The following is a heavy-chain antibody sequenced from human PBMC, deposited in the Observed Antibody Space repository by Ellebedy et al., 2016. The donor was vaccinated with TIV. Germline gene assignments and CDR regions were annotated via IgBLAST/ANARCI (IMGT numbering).Heavy chain of an antibody. J-gene: IGHJ4*02. V-gene: IGHV3-9*01. D-gene: IGHD5-24*01. CDR1: GFNYDDYA. CDR3: VKGHGAYNYGRYSFDY. Sequence: PGGSLRLSCEASGFNYDDYAMHWVRQAPGKGLEWVSSINWNSAGIDYADSVKGRFTISRDNAKNALYLQMNSLNTEDTAWYYGVKGHGAYNYGRYSFDYWGQGTLVTVSS. CDR2: INWNSAGI.